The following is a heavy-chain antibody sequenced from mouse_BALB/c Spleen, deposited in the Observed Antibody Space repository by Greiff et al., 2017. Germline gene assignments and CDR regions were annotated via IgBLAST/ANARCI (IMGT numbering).Heavy chain of an antibody. CDR1: GFTFSDYY. CDR2: ISDGGSYT. Sequence: EVKLMESGGGLVKPGGSLKLSCAASGFTFSDYYMYWVRQTPEKRLEWVATISDGGSYTYYPDSVKGRFTISRDNAKNNLYLQMSSLKSEDTAMYYCARGGSSYDAMDYWGQGTSVTVSS. J-gene: IGHJ4*01. D-gene: IGHD1-1*01. CDR3: ARGGSSYDAMDY. V-gene: IGHV5-4*02.